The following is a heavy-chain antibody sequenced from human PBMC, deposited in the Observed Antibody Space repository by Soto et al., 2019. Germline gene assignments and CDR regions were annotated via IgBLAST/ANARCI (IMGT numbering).Heavy chain of an antibody. V-gene: IGHV3-23*01. CDR2: VSDDGGSRGGT. J-gene: IGHJ3*02. CDR1: GFMFNNSA. Sequence: GGSLRLSCKASGFMFNNSAMTWVRQAPGQGLQWVASVSDDGGSRGGTYYADSVKGRFTISRDNSKNTLYLQLDSLTGADTAVYYCARAKAVVIAALDIWGQGTIVTVSS. CDR3: ARAKAVVIAALDI. D-gene: IGHD2-21*01.